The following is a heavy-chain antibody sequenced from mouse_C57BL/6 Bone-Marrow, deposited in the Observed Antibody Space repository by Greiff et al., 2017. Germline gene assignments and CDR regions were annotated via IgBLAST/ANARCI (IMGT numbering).Heavy chain of an antibody. CDR1: GYTFTSYW. J-gene: IGHJ2*01. CDR2: IYPSDSET. V-gene: IGHV1-61*01. D-gene: IGHD1-1*01. Sequence: QVQLQQPGAELVRPGSSVKLSCKASGYTFTSYWMDWVKQRPGQGLEWIGNIYPSDSETHYNQKFKDKATLTVDKSSSTAYMQLSSLTSEDSAVYYCARGYYGSKGYWGQGTTLTVSS. CDR3: ARGYYGSKGY.